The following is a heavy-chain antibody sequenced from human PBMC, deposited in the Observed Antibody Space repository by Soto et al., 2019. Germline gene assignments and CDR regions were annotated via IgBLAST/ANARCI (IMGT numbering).Heavy chain of an antibody. CDR1: GYAISSAYY. D-gene: IGHD1-1*01. CDR2: VYHSGST. CDR3: ARSSTTNPPFPEQ. V-gene: IGHV4-38-2*01. J-gene: IGHJ4*02. Sequence: SETLSLTCVVSGYAISSAYYWGWIRQPPGKGLDWVGSVYHSGSTYYNPSLKSRITISLDTSKNHLSLKLRSVTAADTAVYYCARSSTTNPPFPEQWGQGALVTVSS.